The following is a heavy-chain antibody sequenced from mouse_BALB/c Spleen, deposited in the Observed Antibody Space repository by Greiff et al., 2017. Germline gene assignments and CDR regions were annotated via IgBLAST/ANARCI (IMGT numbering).Heavy chain of an antibody. CDR3: TRGYRYDEGMDY. D-gene: IGHD2-14*01. J-gene: IGHJ4*01. CDR1: GFTFSNYW. Sequence: EVKLVESGGGLVQPGGSMKLSCVASGFTFSNYWMNWVRQSPEKGLEWVAEIRLKSNNYATHYAESVKGRFTISRDDSKSSVYLQMNNLRAEDTGIYYCTRGYRYDEGMDYWGQGTSVTVSS. CDR2: IRLKSNNYAT. V-gene: IGHV6-6*02.